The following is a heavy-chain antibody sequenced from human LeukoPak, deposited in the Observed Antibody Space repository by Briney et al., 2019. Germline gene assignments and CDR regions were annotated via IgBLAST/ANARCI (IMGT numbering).Heavy chain of an antibody. D-gene: IGHD3-10*01. V-gene: IGHV3-30*03. Sequence: GGSLRLSCAASGFXFTSYGVHWVRQAPGKGLEWVALITYDGYYKYYSDSVKGRFTISSDTSKNTMYLQMNSLRAEDTAVYYCARDLSPVVRASPMGYWGQGILVTVSS. CDR2: ITYDGYYK. CDR1: GFXFTSYG. CDR3: ARDLSPVVRASPMGY. J-gene: IGHJ4*02.